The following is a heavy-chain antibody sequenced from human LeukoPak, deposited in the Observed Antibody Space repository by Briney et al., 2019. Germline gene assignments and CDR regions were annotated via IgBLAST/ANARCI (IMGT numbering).Heavy chain of an antibody. CDR2: IYYSGST. J-gene: IGHJ4*02. CDR1: GGSISSYY. CDR3: ARGYYYDSSGYYPTFFDY. Sequence: SETLSLTCTVSGGSISSYYWSWIRQPPGKGLEWIGYIYYSGSTNYNPSLKSRVTISVDTSKNQFSLKLSPVTAADTAVYYCARGYYYDSSGYYPTFFDYWGQGTLVTVSS. V-gene: IGHV4-59*01. D-gene: IGHD3-22*01.